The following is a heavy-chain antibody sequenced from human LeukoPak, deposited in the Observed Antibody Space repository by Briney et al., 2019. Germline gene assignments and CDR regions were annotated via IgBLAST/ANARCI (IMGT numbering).Heavy chain of an antibody. J-gene: IGHJ4*02. Sequence: SETLSLTCTVSGGSISSGSYYWGWIRQPPGTGLEWIGSIYYSGSTYYNPSLKSRVTISVDTSKNQFSLELSSVTAADTAVYYCARRAGAYSHPYDYWGQGTLVTASS. D-gene: IGHD4/OR15-4a*01. CDR1: GGSISSGSYY. V-gene: IGHV4-39*07. CDR2: IYYSGST. CDR3: ARRAGAYSHPYDY.